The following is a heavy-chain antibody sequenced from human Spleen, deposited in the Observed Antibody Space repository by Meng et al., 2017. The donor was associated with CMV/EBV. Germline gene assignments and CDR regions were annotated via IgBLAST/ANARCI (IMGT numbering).Heavy chain of an antibody. V-gene: IGHV3-66*02. CDR2: IYSGGST. Sequence: GESLKISCAASGFTVSSKYMSWVRQAPGKGLEWVSVIYSGGSTYYADSVKGRFTISRDNSKNTLYLQMSSLRVEDTAVYYCARGISVADYWGQGTLVTVSS. D-gene: IGHD6-19*01. J-gene: IGHJ4*02. CDR3: ARGISVADY. CDR1: GFTVSSKY.